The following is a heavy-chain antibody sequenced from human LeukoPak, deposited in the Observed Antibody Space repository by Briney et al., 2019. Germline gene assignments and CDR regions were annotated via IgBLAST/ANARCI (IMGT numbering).Heavy chain of an antibody. CDR2: ISGSGGST. CDR3: AKSTAIFDYYYGMDV. J-gene: IGHJ6*02. Sequence: PGGSLRLSCAASEFTFSSYAMSWVRQAPGKGLEWVSAISGSGGSTYYADSVKGRFTISRDNSKNTLYLQMNSLRAEDTAVYYCAKSTAIFDYYYGMDVWGQGTTVTVSS. CDR1: EFTFSSYA. V-gene: IGHV3-23*01. D-gene: IGHD2-21*02.